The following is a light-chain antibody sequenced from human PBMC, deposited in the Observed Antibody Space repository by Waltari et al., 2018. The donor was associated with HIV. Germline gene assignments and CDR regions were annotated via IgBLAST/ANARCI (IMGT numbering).Light chain of an antibody. J-gene: IGKJ5*01. CDR3: QQYYSTPT. Sequence: DIVLTQSPETLSVSLGERAAIHCKSEKSVLSPSNNVNYFAWYQQRPGQRQTLLFSEASSRSSGVPARFTASGSRTDFTLTIDDLQADDVAVYFCQQYYSTPTFGRGTQLV. CDR1: KSVLSPSNNVNY. V-gene: IGKV4-1*01. CDR2: EAS.